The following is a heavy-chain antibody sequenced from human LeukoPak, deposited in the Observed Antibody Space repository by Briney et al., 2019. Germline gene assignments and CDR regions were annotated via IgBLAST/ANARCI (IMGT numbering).Heavy chain of an antibody. CDR3: ARILNFYDTTGPVFDY. CDR2: IYHSGST. D-gene: IGHD3-22*01. V-gene: IGHV4-4*02. CDR1: GGSISSSNW. Sequence: SETLSLTCAVSGGSISSSNWWSWVRQPPGKGLEWIGEIYHSGSTNYNPSLKSRVTISVDKSKNQFSLKLSSVTAADTAVYYCARILNFYDTTGPVFDYWGQGTLVTVSS. J-gene: IGHJ4*02.